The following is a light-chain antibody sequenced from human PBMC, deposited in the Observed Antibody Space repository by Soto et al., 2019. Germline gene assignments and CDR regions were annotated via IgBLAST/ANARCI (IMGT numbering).Light chain of an antibody. CDR1: SSNIGSNY. J-gene: IGLJ2*01. CDR3: AAWDDSLSALV. Sequence: QSVLTQPPSASGTPGQRVTNSCSGSSSNIGSNYVYWYQQLPGTAPKLLIYSNNQRPSGVPDRFSGSKSGTSASLAISGLRSEDEADYYCAAWDDSLSALVFGGGTKLTVL. CDR2: SNN. V-gene: IGLV1-47*02.